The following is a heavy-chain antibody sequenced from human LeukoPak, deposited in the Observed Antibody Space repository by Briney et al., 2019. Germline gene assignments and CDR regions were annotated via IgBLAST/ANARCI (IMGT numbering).Heavy chain of an antibody. CDR3: ARGPSYLYSDQSWGILHP. D-gene: IGHD7-27*01. J-gene: IGHJ5*02. Sequence: GGSLRLSCAASGFSFSHYGMHWVRRAPGKGLEWVAVIWYDGRNKFHADSVKGRFTISRDNSKNTLYLQMNSLRAEDTAVYYCARGPSYLYSDQSWGILHPLGQGTLVTVSS. CDR1: GFSFSHYG. V-gene: IGHV3-33*01. CDR2: IWYDGRNK.